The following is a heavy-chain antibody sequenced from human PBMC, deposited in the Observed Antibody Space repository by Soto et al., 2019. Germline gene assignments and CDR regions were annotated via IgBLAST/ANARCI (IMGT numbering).Heavy chain of an antibody. CDR2: IYYTGTP. V-gene: IGHV4-59*13. CDR1: GGSFSNYY. J-gene: IGHJ4*02. CDR3: ARDPDRHSSGLPSCER. D-gene: IGHD3-22*01. Sequence: ETLSLTSTVSGGSFSNYYWSWVRQPPWKRLEWIGYIYYTGTPDYNPSLRGRATISVDTSKDQFSLKLTPVTAADTAVYYCARDPDRHSSGLPSCERWGQRILVSASS.